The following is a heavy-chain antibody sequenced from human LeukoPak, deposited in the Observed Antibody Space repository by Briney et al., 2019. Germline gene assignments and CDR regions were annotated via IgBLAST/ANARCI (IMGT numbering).Heavy chain of an antibody. CDR3: ARRSGGGSSNLYYYYYMDV. D-gene: IGHD2-15*01. J-gene: IGHJ6*03. V-gene: IGHV3-23*01. Sequence: GGSLRLSCAASGFTFRSNAMNWVRQAPGKGLEWVSGISGSGGSTYSADSVKGRFTISRDNSKNSKNTLYLQMNSLRAEDTAVYYCARRSGGGSSNLYYYYYMDVWGKGTTVTVSS. CDR1: GFTFRSNA. CDR2: ISGSGGST.